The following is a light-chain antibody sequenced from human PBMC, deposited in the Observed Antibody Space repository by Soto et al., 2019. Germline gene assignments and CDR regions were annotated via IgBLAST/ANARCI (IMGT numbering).Light chain of an antibody. J-gene: IGKJ5*01. CDR2: AAS. CDR3: QQYNTYST. V-gene: IGKV1-9*01. CDR1: RGISSY. Sequence: DIQLTQPPSFLSASVGDRVTITCRASRGISSYLAWYQQKPGKAPKLLIYAASGLQSGVPSRFSASGSGTDFTLTISYLQPDDFATYYCQQYNTYSTFGQGTRLEIK.